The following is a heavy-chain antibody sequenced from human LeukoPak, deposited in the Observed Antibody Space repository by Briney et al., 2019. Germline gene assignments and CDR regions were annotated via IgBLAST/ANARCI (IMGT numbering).Heavy chain of an antibody. V-gene: IGHV1-18*01. J-gene: IGHJ6*03. CDR2: ISAYNGNT. D-gene: IGHD3-9*01. CDR3: ARASPQYYDILTGYYSPYYYYYYMDV. Sequence: ASVKVSCKASGYTFTSYGISWVRQAPGQGLEWMGWISAYNGNTNYAQKLQGRVTMTTDTSTSTAYMELRSLRSDDTAVYYCARASPQYYDILTGYYSPYYYYYYMDVWGKGTTVTISS. CDR1: GYTFTSYG.